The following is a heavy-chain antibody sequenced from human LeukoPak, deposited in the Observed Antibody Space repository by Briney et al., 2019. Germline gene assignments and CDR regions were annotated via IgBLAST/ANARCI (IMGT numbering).Heavy chain of an antibody. CDR3: AREKNYGDYGTY. V-gene: IGHV4-30-4*08. J-gene: IGHJ4*02. D-gene: IGHD4-17*01. CDR1: GGSINSCDYN. Sequence: SETLSLTCSVSGGSINSCDYNWSWIRQPPGKGPEWIGFIYCTGTTYHNPSLKSQVTISVDTSKNQFSLNLSPVTVADTAVYYCAREKNYGDYGTYWGQGTLVTISS. CDR2: IYCTGTT.